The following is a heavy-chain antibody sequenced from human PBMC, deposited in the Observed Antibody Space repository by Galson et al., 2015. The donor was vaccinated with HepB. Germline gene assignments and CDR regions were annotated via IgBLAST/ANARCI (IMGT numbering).Heavy chain of an antibody. D-gene: IGHD2-2*01. Sequence: SLRLSCAASGFTFSSYWMSWVRQAPGKGLEWVANIKQDGSEKYYVESVKGRFTISRDNAKNSLYLQMNSLRAEDTAVYYCASRGCSSSSCYQYYYGMDVWGQGTTVTVSS. V-gene: IGHV3-7*03. CDR1: GFTFSSYW. J-gene: IGHJ6*02. CDR2: IKQDGSEK. CDR3: ASRGCSSSSCYQYYYGMDV.